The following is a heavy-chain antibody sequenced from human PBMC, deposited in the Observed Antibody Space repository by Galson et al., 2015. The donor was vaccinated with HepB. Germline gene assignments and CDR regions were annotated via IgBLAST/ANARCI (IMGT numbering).Heavy chain of an antibody. D-gene: IGHD6-6*01. J-gene: IGHJ4*02. CDR1: GFTFSSYA. Sequence: SLRLSCAASGFTFSSYAMSWVRQAPGKGLEWVSAISGSGGSTYYADSVKGRFTISRDNSKNTLYLQMNSLRAEDTAVYYCAKDKYSRGTVDYWGQGTLVTVSS. CDR3: AKDKYSRGTVDY. CDR2: ISGSGGST. V-gene: IGHV3-23*01.